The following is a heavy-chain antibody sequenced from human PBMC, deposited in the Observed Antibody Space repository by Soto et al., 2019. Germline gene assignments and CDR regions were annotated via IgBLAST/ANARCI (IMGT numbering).Heavy chain of an antibody. V-gene: IGHV1-69*01. CDR2: IIPIFGTA. J-gene: IGHJ1*01. CDR1: GGTFSSYA. Sequence: QVQLVQSGAEVKKPGSSVKVSCKASGGTFSSYAISWVRQAPGQGLEWMGGIIPIFGTANYAQKFQGRVTITADESTSTAYMELSSLGSEDTAVYYCARDLGYYDSSGYYPKYFQHWGQGTLVTVSS. CDR3: ARDLGYYDSSGYYPKYFQH. D-gene: IGHD3-22*01.